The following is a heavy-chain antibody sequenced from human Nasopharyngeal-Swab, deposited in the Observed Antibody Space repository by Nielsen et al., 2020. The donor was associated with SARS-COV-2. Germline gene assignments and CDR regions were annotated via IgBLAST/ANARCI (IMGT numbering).Heavy chain of an antibody. D-gene: IGHD6-13*01. CDR1: GFTFSSYG. Sequence: GGSLRLSCAASGFTFSSYGMHWVRQAPGKGLEWVAVIWYDGSNKYYADSVKGRFTISGDNSKNTLYLQMNSLRAEDTAVYYCARAYSSSWYYGYWGQGTLVTVSS. CDR2: IWYDGSNK. J-gene: IGHJ4*02. V-gene: IGHV3-33*01. CDR3: ARAYSSSWYYGY.